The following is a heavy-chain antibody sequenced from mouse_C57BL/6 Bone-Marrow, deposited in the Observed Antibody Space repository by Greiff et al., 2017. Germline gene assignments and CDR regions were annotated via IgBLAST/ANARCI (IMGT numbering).Heavy chain of an antibody. Sequence: EVQLQQSGGDLVKPGGSLKLSCAASGFTFSSYGMSWVRQTPDKRLEWVATISSGGSYTYYPDSVKGRFTISRDNAKNTLYLQMSSLKSEDTAMYYCASLITTVWGYWGQGTTLTVSS. V-gene: IGHV5-6*01. CDR1: GFTFSSYG. CDR2: ISSGGSYT. CDR3: ASLITTVWGY. D-gene: IGHD1-1*01. J-gene: IGHJ2*01.